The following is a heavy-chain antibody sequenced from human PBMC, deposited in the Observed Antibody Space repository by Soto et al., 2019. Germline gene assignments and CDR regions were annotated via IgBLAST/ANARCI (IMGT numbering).Heavy chain of an antibody. Sequence: EVQLLESGGGLVQPGGSLRLSCAASGFSFSSHAMSWVRQAPGQGLEWVSRIRGSGTSTYYADSVKGRFTISRDNSNNTLYLQLSSLSAEDTALYVCAKLASDSGDYGGFDYWGQGTLVTVSS. CDR1: GFSFSSHA. J-gene: IGHJ4*02. CDR3: AKLASDSGDYGGFDY. V-gene: IGHV3-23*01. CDR2: IRGSGTST. D-gene: IGHD4-17*01.